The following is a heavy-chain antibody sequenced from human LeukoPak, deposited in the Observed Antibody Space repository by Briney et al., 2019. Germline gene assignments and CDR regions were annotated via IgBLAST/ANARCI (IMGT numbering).Heavy chain of an antibody. D-gene: IGHD3-10*01. J-gene: IGHJ4*02. V-gene: IGHV1-46*01. CDR2: INPSGGST. Sequence: ASVKVSCKASGYTFTSYYMHWVRQAPGQGLEWMGIINPSGGSTSYAQKLQGRVTMTRDTSTSTVYMELSSLRSEDTAVYYCARDFYYYGSGSYYNEGDYWGQGTLVTVSS. CDR3: ARDFYYYGSGSYYNEGDY. CDR1: GYTFTSYY.